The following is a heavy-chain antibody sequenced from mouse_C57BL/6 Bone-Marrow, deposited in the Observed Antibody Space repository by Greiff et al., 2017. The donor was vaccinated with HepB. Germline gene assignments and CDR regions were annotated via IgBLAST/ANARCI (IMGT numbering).Heavy chain of an antibody. CDR2: IWGDGST. J-gene: IGHJ4*01. D-gene: IGHD1-1*01. CDR1: GFSLTSYG. CDR3: AKESPYYYGSSYGYYAMDY. Sequence: VKLMESGPGLVAPSQSLSITCTVSGFSLTSYGVSWVRQPPGKGLEWLGVIWGDGSTNYHSALISRLSISKDNSKSQVFLKLNSLQTDDTATYYCAKESPYYYGSSYGYYAMDYWGQGTSVTVSS. V-gene: IGHV2-3*01.